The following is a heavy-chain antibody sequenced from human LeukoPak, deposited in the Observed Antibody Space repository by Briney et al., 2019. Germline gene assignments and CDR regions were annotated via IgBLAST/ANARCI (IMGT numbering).Heavy chain of an antibody. CDR2: ISAYNGNT. Sequence: ASVKVSCKASGYTFTSLGLSWVRQAPGQGLEWMGWISAYNGNTNYAQKFQGRVSMTTGTSTSTAYMELRSLRSDDTAVYYCARDLGKMVTTGGGDAFDIWGQGTMVTVSS. D-gene: IGHD4-17*01. V-gene: IGHV1-18*01. J-gene: IGHJ3*02. CDR1: GYTFTSLG. CDR3: ARDLGKMVTTGGGDAFDI.